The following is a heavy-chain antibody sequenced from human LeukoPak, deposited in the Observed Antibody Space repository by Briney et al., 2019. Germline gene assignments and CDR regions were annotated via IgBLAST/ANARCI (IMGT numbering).Heavy chain of an antibody. Sequence: SETLSLTCTVSGGSISSYYWSWIRQPPGKGLEWIGYIYYSGSTNYNPSLKSRVTISVDTSKNQFSLKLSSVTAADTAVYCCARDRSGVTPYYFDYWGQGTLVTVSS. CDR1: GGSISSYY. CDR3: ARDRSGVTPYYFDY. J-gene: IGHJ4*02. CDR2: IYYSGST. D-gene: IGHD4-23*01. V-gene: IGHV4-59*01.